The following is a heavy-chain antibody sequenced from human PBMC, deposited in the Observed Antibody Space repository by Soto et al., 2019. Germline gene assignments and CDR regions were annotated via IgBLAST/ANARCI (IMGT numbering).Heavy chain of an antibody. Sequence: PSETLSLTCAVSGYSISSSNWWGWIRQPPGKGLEWIGYIYYSGSTYYNPSLKSRVTISVDTSKTQFSLKLSSVTAADTAVYYCARHSLAFRGVSPVWGQGALVTVSS. J-gene: IGHJ4*02. CDR3: ARHSLAFRGVSPV. CDR1: GYSISSSNW. CDR2: IYYSGST. V-gene: IGHV4-28*01. D-gene: IGHD3-10*01.